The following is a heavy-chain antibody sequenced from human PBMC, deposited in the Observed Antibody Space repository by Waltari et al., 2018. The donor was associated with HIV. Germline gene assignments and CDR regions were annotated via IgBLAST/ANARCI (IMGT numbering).Heavy chain of an antibody. J-gene: IGHJ4*02. CDR2: YYYSGST. V-gene: IGHV4-38-2*02. CDR1: GYSISSGCY. Sequence: QVQLQESGPGLVKHSETLSPTCTVSGYSISSGCYWGLIRLPPGKGREWIGNYYYSGSTNYNPTLKSRVTISVVTSKNQFSLKLSSVTAADTAVYYCARAGHYYDSSGYYPDYWGQGTLVTVSS. CDR3: ARAGHYYDSSGYYPDY. D-gene: IGHD3-22*01.